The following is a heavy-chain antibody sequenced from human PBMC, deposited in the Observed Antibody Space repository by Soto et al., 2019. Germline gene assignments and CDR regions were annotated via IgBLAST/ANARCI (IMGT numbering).Heavy chain of an antibody. Sequence: PGGSLRLSCAGSAFTVSDHDIDWVRQAPGNGLEWVGRIKSKTDGETADYGVPVKGRFTISRDDSKSTMYLEMNSLKTEHTAVYWCTTVLFWGPLRDYWGQGTQVTVSS. CDR2: IKSKTDGETA. J-gene: IGHJ4*02. CDR3: TTVLFWGPLRDY. CDR1: AFTVSDHD. V-gene: IGHV3-15*01. D-gene: IGHD3-16*01.